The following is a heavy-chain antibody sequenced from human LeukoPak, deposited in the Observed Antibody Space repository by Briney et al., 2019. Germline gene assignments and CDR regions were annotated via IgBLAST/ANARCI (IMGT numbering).Heavy chain of an antibody. CDR1: GYTFTNYY. Sequence: ASVKVSCKASGYTFTNYYMHWVRQAPGQGLEWMGFINPSGGSTSYAQKFQGRVTITRDMSTSTVYMELSSLRSEDTAVYYCARNTDSGFDYWGQGTLVTVSS. J-gene: IGHJ4*02. CDR3: ARNTDSGFDY. V-gene: IGHV1-46*01. CDR2: INPSGGST. D-gene: IGHD6-19*01.